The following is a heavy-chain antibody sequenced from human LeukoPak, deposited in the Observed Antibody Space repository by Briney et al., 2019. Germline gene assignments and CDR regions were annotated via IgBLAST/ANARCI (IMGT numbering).Heavy chain of an antibody. CDR2: INHSGST. Sequence: SETLSLTCTVSGGSVSSATYYWSWIRQTPGKGLEWIGEINHSGSTNYNPSLKSRVTISVDTSKNQFSLKLSSVTAADTAVYYCARGRVYFDWLSYYYFDYWGQGTLVTVSS. J-gene: IGHJ4*02. CDR3: ARGRVYFDWLSYYYFDY. CDR1: GGSVSSATYY. V-gene: IGHV4-61*01. D-gene: IGHD3-9*01.